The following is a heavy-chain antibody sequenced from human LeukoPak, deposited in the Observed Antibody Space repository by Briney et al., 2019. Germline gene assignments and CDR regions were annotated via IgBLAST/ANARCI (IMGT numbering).Heavy chain of an antibody. Sequence: PGGSLRLSCAASGFTFSSYAMSWVRQAPGKGLEWVSAISGSGGSTYHADSVRGRFTISRDNSKNTLYLQMNSLRAEDTAVYYCAKAASSDHFGIDYWGQGTLVTVSS. CDR2: ISGSGGST. J-gene: IGHJ4*02. CDR1: GFTFSSYA. V-gene: IGHV3-23*01. CDR3: AKAASSDHFGIDY. D-gene: IGHD3-3*01.